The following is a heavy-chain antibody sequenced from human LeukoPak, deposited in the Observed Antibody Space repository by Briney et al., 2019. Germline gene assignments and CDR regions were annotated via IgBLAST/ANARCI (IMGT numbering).Heavy chain of an antibody. V-gene: IGHV1-18*01. Sequence: ASVKVSCKVSGYTLTELSMHWVRQAPGQGLEWMGWISAYNGNTNYAQKLQGRVTMTTDTSTSTAYMELRSLRSDDTAVYYCARRLLCSTSCLPDDYWGQGTLVTVSS. J-gene: IGHJ4*02. CDR2: ISAYNGNT. D-gene: IGHD2-2*01. CDR3: ARRLLCSTSCLPDDY. CDR1: GYTLTELS.